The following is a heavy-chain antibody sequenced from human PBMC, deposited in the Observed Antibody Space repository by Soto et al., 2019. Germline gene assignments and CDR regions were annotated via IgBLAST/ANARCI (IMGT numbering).Heavy chain of an antibody. Sequence: SETLSLTCTVSGGSISSGDYYWSWIRQPPGKGLEWIGYIYYSGSTYYNPSLKSRVTISVDTSKNQFSLKLSSVTAADTAVYYCASLNHHYDILTGYQSPFDYWGQGTLVTASS. V-gene: IGHV4-30-4*01. CDR2: IYYSGST. CDR3: ASLNHHYDILTGYQSPFDY. J-gene: IGHJ4*02. D-gene: IGHD3-9*01. CDR1: GGSISSGDYY.